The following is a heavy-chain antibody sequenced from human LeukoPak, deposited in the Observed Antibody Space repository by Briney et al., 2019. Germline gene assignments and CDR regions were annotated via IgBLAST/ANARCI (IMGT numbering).Heavy chain of an antibody. CDR2: IYYSGST. V-gene: IGHV4-59*12. Sequence: SETLSLTCTVSGGSFSSYYWTWVRQPPGQGLEWIGYIYYSGSTTYNPSLKSRVTISVDTSKNQFPLKLSSVTAADTAVYYCARLADYYGSGSYYNWGMDVWGQGTTVTVSS. CDR1: GGSFSSYY. J-gene: IGHJ6*02. CDR3: ARLADYYGSGSYYNWGMDV. D-gene: IGHD3-10*01.